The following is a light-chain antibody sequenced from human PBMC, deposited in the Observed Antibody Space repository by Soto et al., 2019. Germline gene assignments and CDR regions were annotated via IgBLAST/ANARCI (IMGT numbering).Light chain of an antibody. J-gene: IGLJ1*01. V-gene: IGLV2-23*02. CDR3: CSYAGTVAYV. CDR2: EVN. CDR1: GSDVDAYNL. Sequence: QSVLTQPASVSGSPGQSITISCAGTGSDVDAYNLVSWYQQHPGKAPKLINCEVNTQPSGISNRFSGSKSGDTASLTISGLQAEDEADYFCCSYAGTVAYVFGTGTKVTVL.